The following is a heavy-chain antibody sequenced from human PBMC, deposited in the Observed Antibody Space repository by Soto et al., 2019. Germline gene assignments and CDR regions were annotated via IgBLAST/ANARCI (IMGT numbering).Heavy chain of an antibody. CDR2: IRSKAYGGTT. CDR3: TRVSSPNSWSGYRNYSYYYRMDA. D-gene: IGHD3-3*01. J-gene: IGHJ6*02. Sequence: GGSLRLSCTASGFTFGDYAMSWFRQAPGKGLEGVGFIRSKAYGGTTEYAASVKGRFTISRDDSKSIAYLQMNSLETEDTAVYYFTRVSSPNSWSGYRNYSYYYRMDAQGQRTTVAVAS. V-gene: IGHV3-49*03. CDR1: GFTFGDYA.